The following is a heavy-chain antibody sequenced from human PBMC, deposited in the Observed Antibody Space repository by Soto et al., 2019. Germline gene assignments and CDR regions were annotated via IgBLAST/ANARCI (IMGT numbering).Heavy chain of an antibody. V-gene: IGHV3-33*01. CDR2: IWYDGSYK. J-gene: IGHJ4*02. CDR3: ARARYYDSSGYYSAFDY. CDR1: GLTFSTYG. D-gene: IGHD3-22*01. Sequence: GGSLRLSCAASGLTFSTYGIHWVRQAPGKGLEWVSVIWYDGSYKFYADSVKGRFTISRDNSKNTLFLQMNSLRAEDTAVYYCARARYYDSSGYYSAFDYWGQGTLVTVS.